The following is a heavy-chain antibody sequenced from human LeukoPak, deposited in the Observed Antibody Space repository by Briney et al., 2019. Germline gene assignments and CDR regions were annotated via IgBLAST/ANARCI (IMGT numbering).Heavy chain of an antibody. Sequence: ASMKVSCKASGYPFTSYGFNWVRQAPGQGLEWMGWISAYNGDTNYAQKFQGRVTVTTDTSTRTAYMDLRGLRSDDTAVYYCARVYDFWSPIDYWGQGTLVTVSS. CDR2: ISAYNGDT. J-gene: IGHJ4*02. CDR1: GYPFTSYG. V-gene: IGHV1-18*01. D-gene: IGHD3-3*01. CDR3: ARVYDFWSPIDY.